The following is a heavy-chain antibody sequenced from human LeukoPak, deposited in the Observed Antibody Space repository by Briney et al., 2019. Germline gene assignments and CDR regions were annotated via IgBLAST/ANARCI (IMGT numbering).Heavy chain of an antibody. J-gene: IGHJ4*02. CDR1: DYTFSTYV. V-gene: IGHV1-18*01. CDR3: ATAQDYGEYVLGYFDY. D-gene: IGHD4-17*01. Sequence: ASVKVSCKASDYTFSTYVIGWVRQAPGQGPEWMGWISPYKGNAIYAQKLQGRVTMTTDTSTGTAYMELRSLTSDDTAVYYCATAQDYGEYVLGYFDYWGQGTLVTVSS. CDR2: ISPYKGNA.